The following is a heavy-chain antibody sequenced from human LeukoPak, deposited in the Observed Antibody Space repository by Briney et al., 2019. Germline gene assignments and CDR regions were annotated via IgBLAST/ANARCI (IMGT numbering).Heavy chain of an antibody. V-gene: IGHV3-30*04. Sequence: PGRSLKLSCAASGFAFRTYSMHWVRQAPGKGLEWLAVITYDGKVQHYTDSVKGRFTVSRDNSKKTLYLQMISLRPEDTAFYYCAREEWVGATYYLDAWGRGTLVTVSS. CDR1: GFAFRTYS. J-gene: IGHJ4*02. CDR3: AREEWVGATYYLDA. D-gene: IGHD1-26*01. CDR2: ITYDGKVQ.